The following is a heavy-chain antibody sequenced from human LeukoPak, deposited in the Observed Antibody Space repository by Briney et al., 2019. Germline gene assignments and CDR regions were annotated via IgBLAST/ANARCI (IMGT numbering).Heavy chain of an antibody. V-gene: IGHV3-21*01. CDR3: ARTMVRGVDGSYYYYYYYMDV. Sequence: PGGSLRLSCAASGFTFSSYSMNWVRQAPGKGLEWVSSISSSSSYIYYADSVKGRFTISRDNAKNSLYLQMNSLRAEDTAVYYCARTMVRGVDGSYYYYYYYMDVWGKGTTVTVSS. D-gene: IGHD3-10*01. J-gene: IGHJ6*03. CDR2: ISSSSSYI. CDR1: GFTFSSYS.